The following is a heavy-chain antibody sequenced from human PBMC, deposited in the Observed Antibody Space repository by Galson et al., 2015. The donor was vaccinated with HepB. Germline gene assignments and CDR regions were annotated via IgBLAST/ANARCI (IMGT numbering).Heavy chain of an antibody. V-gene: IGHV3-7*01. CDR3: ARLTITLDH. CDR2: IIRDGSEV. Sequence: SLRVSCVASGFLFGPSSMTWVRQAPGKGLEWVANIIRDGSEVYYMHSLKGRFTISRDNARKLLYLQMDSLRAEYTAVYYCARLTITLDHWGHGTLVTVSS. CDR1: GFLFGPSS. J-gene: IGHJ4*01. D-gene: IGHD1-20*01.